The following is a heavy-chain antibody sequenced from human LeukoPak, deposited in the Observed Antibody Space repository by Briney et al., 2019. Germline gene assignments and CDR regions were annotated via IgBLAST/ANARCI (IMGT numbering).Heavy chain of an antibody. CDR1: GITLSNYG. CDR2: LSGSGGGT. V-gene: IGHV3-23*01. D-gene: IGHD3-10*01. J-gene: IGHJ4*02. CDR3: AKRGVVIRVFLVGFHKEAYYFDS. Sequence: GGSLRLSCAVSGITLSNYGMSWVRQAPGKGLEWVAGLSGSGGGTHYADSVQGRFTISRDNPKNTLYLQMNSLRAEDTAVYFCAKRGVVIRVFLVGFHKEAYYFDSWGQGALVTVSS.